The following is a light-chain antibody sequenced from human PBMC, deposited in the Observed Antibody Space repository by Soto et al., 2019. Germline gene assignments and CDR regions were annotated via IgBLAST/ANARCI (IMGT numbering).Light chain of an antibody. CDR1: SSDVGGYNY. CDR2: DVS. J-gene: IGLJ2*01. CDR3: SSYTSSITLV. Sequence: QSALTQPASVSGSPGQSVTISCTGTSSDVGGYNYVSWYQQHPGKAPKLMIYDVSNRPSGVSNRFSGSKSGNTASLSISGLQAEDEVDYYCSSYTSSITLVFGGGTKLTVL. V-gene: IGLV2-14*03.